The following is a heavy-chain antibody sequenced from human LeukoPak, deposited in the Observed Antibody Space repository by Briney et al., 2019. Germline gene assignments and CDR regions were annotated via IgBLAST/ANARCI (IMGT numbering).Heavy chain of an antibody. CDR2: IKQDESEK. V-gene: IGHV3-7*01. J-gene: IGHJ3*01. Sequence: GGSLRLSCTASGFTFRNYWMTWVRQAPGKGLEWVANIKQDESEKYYMDSVKGRFTIFRDNAKNSLYLQMNSLRGEDTAIYYCARATTGGDFDLWGQGTLVSVSS. D-gene: IGHD1-1*01. CDR3: ARATTGGDFDL. CDR1: GFTFRNYW.